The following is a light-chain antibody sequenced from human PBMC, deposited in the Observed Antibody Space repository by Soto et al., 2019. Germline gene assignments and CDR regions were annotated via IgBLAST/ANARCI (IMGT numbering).Light chain of an antibody. J-gene: IGKJ1*01. Sequence: DIQMTQSPSSLSASVGDRVTITCRASQSMISYLNWYQRKPGKAPKLLIYAASSLRSRVPSRFSGSGSGTDFTLTISSLQPEDFATYYCQQSYSTPRTFGQGTKVDIK. V-gene: IGKV1-39*01. CDR1: QSMISY. CDR2: AAS. CDR3: QQSYSTPRT.